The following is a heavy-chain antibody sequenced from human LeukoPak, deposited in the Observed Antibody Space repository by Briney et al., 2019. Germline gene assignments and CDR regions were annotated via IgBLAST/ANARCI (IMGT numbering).Heavy chain of an antibody. J-gene: IGHJ4*02. D-gene: IGHD2-21*02. CDR1: GFTFSSYD. CDR2: IGTAGDT. Sequence: AGGSLRLSCAASGFTFSSYDMHWVRQATGKGLEWVSAIGTAGDTYYPGSVKGRFTISRENAKNSLYLQMNSLRAGDTAVYYCARVRPNCGGDCYYDYWGQGTLVTVSS. V-gene: IGHV3-13*01. CDR3: ARVRPNCGGDCYYDY.